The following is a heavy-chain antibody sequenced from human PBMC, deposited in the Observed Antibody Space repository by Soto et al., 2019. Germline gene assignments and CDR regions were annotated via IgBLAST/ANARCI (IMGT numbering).Heavy chain of an antibody. V-gene: IGHV1-46*01. CDR2: INPSGGST. CDR3: ARDYIAAAGYYHYGMDV. D-gene: IGHD6-13*01. CDR1: GYTFTSYY. Sequence: ASVKVSCKASGYTFTSYYMHWVRQAPGQGLEWMGIINPSGGSTSYAQKFQGRVTMTRDTSTSTVYMELSSLRSEDTAVYYCARDYIAAAGYYHYGMDVWGQGTTVTVSS. J-gene: IGHJ6*02.